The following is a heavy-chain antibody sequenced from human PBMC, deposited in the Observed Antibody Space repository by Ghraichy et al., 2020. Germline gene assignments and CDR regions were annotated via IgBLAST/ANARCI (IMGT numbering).Heavy chain of an antibody. CDR3: TTELSTAYGDYVGFFQH. Sequence: GGSLSLSCAASGFSFTNAWMSWVRQTPGKGLEWVGRIKSTTHGGTTDYAAPVEGRFTISRDDSKNTLYLQMNSLRIEDTAVYYCTTELSTAYGDYVGFFQHWGQGTLVTVSS. CDR2: IKSTTHGGTT. CDR1: GFSFTNAW. D-gene: IGHD4-17*01. J-gene: IGHJ1*01. V-gene: IGHV3-15*01.